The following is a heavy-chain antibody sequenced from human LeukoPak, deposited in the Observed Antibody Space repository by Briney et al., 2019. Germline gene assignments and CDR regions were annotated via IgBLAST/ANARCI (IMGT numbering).Heavy chain of an antibody. J-gene: IGHJ4*02. CDR2: VFHTGTT. CDR1: GGSISTYY. CDR3: ARTYCGTNACPFDH. D-gene: IGHD2-21*01. Sequence: SETLSLTCTVSGGSISTYYWSWVRQPPGKGLECLGFVFHTGTTNYNPSLQSRVTISVDTSKTQFSLKLSSVTAADTAMYYCARTYCGTNACPFDHWGQGNLVTVSS. V-gene: IGHV4-59*08.